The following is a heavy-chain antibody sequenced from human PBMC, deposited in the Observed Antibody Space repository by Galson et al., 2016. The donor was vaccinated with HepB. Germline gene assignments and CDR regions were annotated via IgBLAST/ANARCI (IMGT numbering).Heavy chain of an antibody. CDR3: ARPYCTGAGCYYDAFDI. V-gene: IGHV2-70*10. J-gene: IGHJ3*02. CDR2: TDWDDDK. Sequence: PALVKPTQTLTLTCTLSGFSLSTSGMSVSWIRQPPGKALEWVARTDWDDDKYYSTSLRSRLTISKDTSKNQVVPTMTNMDPVDTATYYCARPYCTGAGCYYDAFDIWGQGTMVTVSS. D-gene: IGHD2-8*02. CDR1: GFSLSTSGMS.